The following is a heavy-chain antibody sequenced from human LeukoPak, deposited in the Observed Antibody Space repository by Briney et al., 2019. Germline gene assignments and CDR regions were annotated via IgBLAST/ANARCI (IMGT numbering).Heavy chain of an antibody. CDR3: ARHELRHAFYI. Sequence: GESLKISCKGSGYSFTSYWIGWVRQMPGKGLEWMGIIYPGDSVTRYSPSFQGQVTISDNESISTSYLQWSSLKASDTAIYYWARHELRHAFYIWGQGIMVTASS. CDR2: IYPGDSVT. J-gene: IGHJ3*02. V-gene: IGHV5-51*01. CDR1: GYSFTSYW. D-gene: IGHD1-7*01.